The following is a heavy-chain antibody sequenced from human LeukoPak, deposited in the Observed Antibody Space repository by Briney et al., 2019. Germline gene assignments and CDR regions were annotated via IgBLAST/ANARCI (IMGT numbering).Heavy chain of an antibody. CDR3: ARHEYSSSWSPPEYFDL. Sequence: PGGSLRLSCAASGFTFDDYGMSWVRQAPGKGLEWVSGINWNGGSTGYADSVKGRFTISRDNAKNSLYLQMNSLRAEDTAVFYCARHEYSSSWSPPEYFDLWGRGTLVTVSS. J-gene: IGHJ2*01. CDR2: INWNGGST. V-gene: IGHV3-20*04. D-gene: IGHD6-13*01. CDR1: GFTFDDYG.